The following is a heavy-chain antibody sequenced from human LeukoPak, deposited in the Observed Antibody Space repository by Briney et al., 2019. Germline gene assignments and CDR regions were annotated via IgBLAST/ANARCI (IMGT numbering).Heavy chain of an antibody. D-gene: IGHD2-15*01. CDR2: VYYSGST. V-gene: IGHV4-39*01. CDR3: VRHNRVVPPDY. CDR1: GASISSISYY. J-gene: IGHJ4*02. Sequence: PSETLSLTCTVSGASISSISYYWGWIRQPPGKGLEWIGNVYYSGSTYYNPSLKSRVTISVDTSKNQFSLKVTSVTAADTAVYYCVRHNRVVPPDYCGQGTLVTVSS.